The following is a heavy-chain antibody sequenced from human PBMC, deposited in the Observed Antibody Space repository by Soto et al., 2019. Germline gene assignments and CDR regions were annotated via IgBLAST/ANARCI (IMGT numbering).Heavy chain of an antibody. Sequence: ASVKVSCKASGYTFTGYYMHWVRQAPGQGLEWMGWINPNSGGTNYAQKFQGRVTMTRDTSISTAYMELSRLRSDDTAVYYCARDSSGSYPRNWFDPWGQGTLVTVPQ. D-gene: IGHD1-26*01. CDR2: INPNSGGT. V-gene: IGHV1-2*02. CDR3: ARDSSGSYPRNWFDP. J-gene: IGHJ5*02. CDR1: GYTFTGYY.